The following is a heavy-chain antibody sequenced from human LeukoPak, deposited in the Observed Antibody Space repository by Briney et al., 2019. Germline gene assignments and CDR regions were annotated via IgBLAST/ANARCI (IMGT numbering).Heavy chain of an antibody. V-gene: IGHV3-11*04. CDR2: ISSSGTTI. J-gene: IGHJ1*01. CDR3: ARDQSPYYEFWSGSY. D-gene: IGHD3-3*01. Sequence: PGGSLRLSCAASGFSFSDYYMTWFRQAPGKGLEWVSYISSSGTTIYYADSVEGRFTVSRDNADNSLYLQMNSLRVEDTAVYYCARDQSPYYEFWSGSYWGLGTLVTVSS. CDR1: GFSFSDYY.